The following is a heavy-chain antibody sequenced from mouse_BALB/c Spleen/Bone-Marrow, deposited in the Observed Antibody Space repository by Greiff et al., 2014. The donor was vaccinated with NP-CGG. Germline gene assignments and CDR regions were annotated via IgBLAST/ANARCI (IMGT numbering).Heavy chain of an antibody. CDR1: GYTFTSYY. D-gene: IGHD2-1*01. CDR2: INPSNGGT. Sequence: QVQLQQSXAELVKPGASVKLSCKASGYTFTSYYMYWVKQRPGQGLEWIGEINPSNGGTNFNEKFKSKATLTVDKSSSTAYVQLSSLTSEDSAVYYCIYYGNPYAMDYWGQGTSVTVSS. J-gene: IGHJ4*01. V-gene: IGHV1S81*02. CDR3: IYYGNPYAMDY.